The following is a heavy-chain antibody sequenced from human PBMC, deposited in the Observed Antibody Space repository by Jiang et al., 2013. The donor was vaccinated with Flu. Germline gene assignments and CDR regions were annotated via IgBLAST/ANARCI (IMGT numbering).Heavy chain of an antibody. CDR1: GGSISSGSYY. D-gene: IGHD3-10*01. J-gene: IGHJ4*02. CDR3: ASAVRGVIGGYFDY. CDR2: IYTSGST. V-gene: IGHV4-61*02. Sequence: PGLVKPSQTLSLTCTVSGGSISSGSYYWSWIRQPAGKGLEWIGRIYTSGSTNYNPSLKSRVTISVDTSKNQFSLKLSSVTAADTAVYYCASAVRGVIGGYFDYWGQGTLVTVSS.